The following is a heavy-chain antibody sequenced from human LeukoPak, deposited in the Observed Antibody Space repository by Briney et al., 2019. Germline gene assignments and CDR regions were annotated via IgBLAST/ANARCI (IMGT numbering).Heavy chain of an antibody. CDR1: GFTFSSYA. J-gene: IGHJ4*02. D-gene: IGHD3-22*01. CDR3: AKDQDYDSRGFDY. V-gene: IGHV3-23*01. CDR2: ISGSGGST. Sequence: PGGSLRLCCAASGFTFSSYAMSWVRQAPGKGLEWVSAISGSGGSTYYADSVKGRFTISRDNSKNTLYLQMNSLRAEDTAVYYCAKDQDYDSRGFDYWGQGTLVTVSS.